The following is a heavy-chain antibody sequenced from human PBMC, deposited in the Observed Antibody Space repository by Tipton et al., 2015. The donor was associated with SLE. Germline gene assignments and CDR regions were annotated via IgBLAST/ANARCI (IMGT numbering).Heavy chain of an antibody. Sequence: SLRLSCAASAFSVSAYHMTWVRQAPGKGLEWVSYISTSGSTKYYTDSVKGRFTISRDNAKNSLYLQMNSLRAEDTGVYYYVRSWWSQRLDFDHWCQGTLVAVSS. J-gene: IGHJ4*02. CDR2: ISTSGSTK. V-gene: IGHV3-11*04. CDR1: AFSVSAYH. D-gene: IGHD2-8*02. CDR3: VRSWWSQRLDFDH.